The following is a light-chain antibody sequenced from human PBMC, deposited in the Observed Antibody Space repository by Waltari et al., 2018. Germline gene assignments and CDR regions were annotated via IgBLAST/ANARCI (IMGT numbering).Light chain of an antibody. J-gene: IGKJ4*01. CDR2: QAS. CDR1: QSISGW. CDR3: QPYNRYNPT. Sequence: DIQMTQSPSTLAASVGDRVTITCRASQSISGWLAWYQQKPGKAPNLLIYQASTLESGVPSRFSGSGSGTEFTLTISSLQPDDSATYYYQPYNRYNPTFGGGTKVEIK. V-gene: IGKV1-5*03.